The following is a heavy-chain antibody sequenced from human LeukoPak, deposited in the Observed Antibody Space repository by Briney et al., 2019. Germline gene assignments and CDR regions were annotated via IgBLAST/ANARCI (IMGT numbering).Heavy chain of an antibody. D-gene: IGHD3-22*01. V-gene: IGHV4-34*01. J-gene: IGHJ4*02. Sequence: PSETLSLTCAVHGGSLSGYYWSWIRQPPGKGLEWIGEVNHSGSTNYNPSLKSRVTISEDTSKNQFSLKLSSVTAADTAVYYCARLLVNYYDSSGYWVYFDYWGQGTLVTVSS. CDR2: VNHSGST. CDR1: GGSLSGYY. CDR3: ARLLVNYYDSSGYWVYFDY.